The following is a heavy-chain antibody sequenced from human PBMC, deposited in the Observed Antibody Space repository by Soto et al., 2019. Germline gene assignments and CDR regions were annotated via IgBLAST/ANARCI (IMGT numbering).Heavy chain of an antibody. V-gene: IGHV4-59*01. J-gene: IGHJ3*02. D-gene: IGHD3-22*01. CDR2: IYYSGST. CDR1: GGSISSYY. Sequence: SETLSLTCTVSGGSISSYYWSWIRQPPGKGLEWIGYIYYSGSTNYNPSLKSRVTISVDTSKNQFSLKLSSVTAADTAVYYCARDLRGLDSSGYKHDAFDIWGQGTMVTVSS. CDR3: ARDLRGLDSSGYKHDAFDI.